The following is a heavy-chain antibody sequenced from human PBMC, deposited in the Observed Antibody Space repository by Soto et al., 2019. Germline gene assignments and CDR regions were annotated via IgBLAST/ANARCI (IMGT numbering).Heavy chain of an antibody. D-gene: IGHD4-4*01. Sequence: EVQMVESGGGLVQPGGSLRLSCATSGFTFINAWMNWVRQAPGKGLEWVGRVKSKTDGGTTDYAAPAKGRFTISRDDSKNTLFLQMNSLKIEDTALYYCTTDPYSTRDYWGQGTLVTVSS. CDR3: TTDPYSTRDY. V-gene: IGHV3-15*07. CDR2: VKSKTDGGTT. J-gene: IGHJ4*02. CDR1: GFTFINAW.